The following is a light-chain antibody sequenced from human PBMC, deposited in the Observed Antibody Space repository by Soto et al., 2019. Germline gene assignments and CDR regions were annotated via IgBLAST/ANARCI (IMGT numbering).Light chain of an antibody. V-gene: IGLV2-14*01. J-gene: IGLJ1*01. Sequence: QSVLTQPPSASGTPGQRITISCSGSSSNIGDNPVNWYQQLPGAAPKLLIFEVSNRPSGVSHRFSGSKSGNTASLTISGLQAEDEADYYCSSFTSTSTFVFGTGTKVTVL. CDR3: SSFTSTSTFV. CDR2: EVS. CDR1: SSNIGDNP.